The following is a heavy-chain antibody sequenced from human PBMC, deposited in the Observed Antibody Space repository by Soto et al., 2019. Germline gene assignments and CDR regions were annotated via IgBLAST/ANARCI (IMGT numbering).Heavy chain of an antibody. D-gene: IGHD6-13*01. CDR2: IIPIFGTA. Sequence: SVKVSCKASGYTFTGYYMHWVRQAPGQGLEWMGGIIPIFGTANYAQKFQGRVTITADESTSTAYMELSSLRSEDTAVYYCARVAYSSSWVLGYYGMDVWGQGTTVTVSS. V-gene: IGHV1-69*13. CDR1: GYTFTGYY. CDR3: ARVAYSSSWVLGYYGMDV. J-gene: IGHJ6*02.